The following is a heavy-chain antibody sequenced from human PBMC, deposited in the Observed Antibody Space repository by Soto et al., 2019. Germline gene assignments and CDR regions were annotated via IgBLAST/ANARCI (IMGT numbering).Heavy chain of an antibody. CDR3: ARANWYSEY. CDR1: GGSINNHY. V-gene: IGHV4-59*11. Sequence: QVHLQESGPGLVKPSETLSLTCTVSGGSINNHYWSWIRQPPGKGLERIGYIYYTGSTNYNPSLKSRVTMSVDTSKNPCSLNLTSLTAADKAICFCARANWYSEYWGQGTLVTVSS. J-gene: IGHJ4*02. D-gene: IGHD7-27*01. CDR2: IYYTGST.